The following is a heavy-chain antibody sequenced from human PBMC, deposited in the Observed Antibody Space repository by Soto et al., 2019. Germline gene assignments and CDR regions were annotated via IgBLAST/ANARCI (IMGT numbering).Heavy chain of an antibody. CDR1: GFTFSSYA. CDR3: ARDYCTTGLCYRYGMDV. CDR2: ISYDGSNK. J-gene: IGHJ6*02. Sequence: QVQLVESGGGVVQPGRSLRLSCAASGFTFSSYAMHWVRQAPGKGLEWVAVISYDGSNKYYADSVKGRFTISRDNSKNTLYLQMNSLRAEDTAVYYCARDYCTTGLCYRYGMDVWGQGTTFTVSS. V-gene: IGHV3-30-3*01. D-gene: IGHD2-8*01.